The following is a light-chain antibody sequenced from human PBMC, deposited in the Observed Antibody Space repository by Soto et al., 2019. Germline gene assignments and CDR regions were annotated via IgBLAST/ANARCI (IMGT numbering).Light chain of an antibody. CDR3: QQYSSSQGWT. V-gene: IGKV3-20*01. CDR1: QSARTTY. CDR2: NAS. Sequence: EIVLTQSPGTLSLSPGDRATLSCRASQSARTTYLAWYQQKPGQAPRLLIYNASNRTTGIPDRFSGSGSGTDFTLTIDRLEPADFAVYFCQQYSSSQGWTFGQGTKVDIK. J-gene: IGKJ1*01.